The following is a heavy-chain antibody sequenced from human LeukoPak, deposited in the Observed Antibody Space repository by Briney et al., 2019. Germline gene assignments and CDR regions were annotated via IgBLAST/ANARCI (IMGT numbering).Heavy chain of an antibody. Sequence: SETLSLTCTVSGGSISSSSYYWGWIRQPPGKGQEGIGSIYYSGSTYYNPSLKSRVTISVDTSKNQFSLKLSSVTAADTAVYYCARPSCSSTSCYFGWFDPWGRGTLVTVSS. CDR1: GGSISSSSYY. CDR2: IYYSGST. CDR3: ARPSCSSTSCYFGWFDP. V-gene: IGHV4-39*01. D-gene: IGHD2-2*01. J-gene: IGHJ5*02.